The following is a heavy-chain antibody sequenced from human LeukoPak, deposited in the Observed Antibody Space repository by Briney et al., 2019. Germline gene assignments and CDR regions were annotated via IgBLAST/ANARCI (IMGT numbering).Heavy chain of an antibody. CDR3: ARDVYDSSGYLPHNWFDP. J-gene: IGHJ5*02. D-gene: IGHD3-22*01. CDR2: IIPIFGTA. V-gene: IGHV1-69*13. Sequence: SVKVSCKASGGTFSSYAISWVRQAPGQGLEWMGGIIPIFGTANYAQKFQGRVTITADESTSTAYMELSSLRSEDTAVYYCARDVYDSSGYLPHNWFDPWGQGTLVTVSS. CDR1: GGTFSSYA.